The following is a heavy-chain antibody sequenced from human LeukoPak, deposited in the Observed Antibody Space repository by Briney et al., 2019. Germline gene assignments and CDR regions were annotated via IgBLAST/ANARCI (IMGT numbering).Heavy chain of an antibody. J-gene: IGHJ4*02. CDR3: ARLSSIAPDFDY. CDR1: GGSISSSSYY. V-gene: IGHV4-39*01. Sequence: SDTLSLTCTVSGGSISSSSYYWGWIRQPPGKGLEWIGSIYYSGSTYYNPSLKSRVTISVDTSKNQFSLKLSSVTAADTAVYYCARLSSIAPDFDYWGQGTLVTVSS. CDR2: IYYSGST. D-gene: IGHD6-6*01.